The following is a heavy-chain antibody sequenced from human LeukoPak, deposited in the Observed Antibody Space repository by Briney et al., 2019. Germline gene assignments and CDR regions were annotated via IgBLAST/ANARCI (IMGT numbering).Heavy chain of an antibody. CDR3: AREKSSWSGLDAFDI. J-gene: IGHJ3*02. Sequence: SETLSLTCSVSGGSISGYYWSWIRQPPGKGLEWVGYIYYSGTTIYNPSLKSRLTISLDTSKNQFSLNLSSVSAADTAVYYCAREKSSWSGLDAFDIWGQGTMVTVSS. CDR1: GGSISGYY. V-gene: IGHV4-59*12. D-gene: IGHD6-13*01. CDR2: IYYSGTT.